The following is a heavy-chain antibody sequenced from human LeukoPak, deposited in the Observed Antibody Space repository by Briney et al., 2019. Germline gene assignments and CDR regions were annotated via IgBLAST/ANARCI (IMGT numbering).Heavy chain of an antibody. CDR2: ISAYNGNT. V-gene: IGHV1-18*01. CDR3: ARDPLPYYYGSWSSEQGNWFDP. Sequence: GASVKVSCRASGYTFTSYGISWVRQAPGQGLEWMGWISAYNGNTNYAQKLQGRVTMTTDTSTSTAYMELRSLRSDDTAVYYCARDPLPYYYGSWSSEQGNWFDPWGQGTLVTVSS. CDR1: GYTFTSYG. D-gene: IGHD3-10*01. J-gene: IGHJ5*02.